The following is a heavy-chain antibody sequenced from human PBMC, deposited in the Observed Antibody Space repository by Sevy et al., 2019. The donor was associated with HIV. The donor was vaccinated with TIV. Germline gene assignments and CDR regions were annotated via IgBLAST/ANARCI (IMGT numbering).Heavy chain of an antibody. J-gene: IGHJ4*02. CDR1: GGSISTFY. D-gene: IGHD6-19*01. Sequence: SETLSLTCTVSGGSISTFYWSWIRQPPGKGLELIGYIYYSGSTNYNPSLKSRVTISVDTSKNQFSLKLSSVTAADTAVYYCARHWGESSGHPRPPDYWRQGTLVPVSS. V-gene: IGHV4-59*08. CDR3: ARHWGESSGHPRPPDY. CDR2: IYYSGST.